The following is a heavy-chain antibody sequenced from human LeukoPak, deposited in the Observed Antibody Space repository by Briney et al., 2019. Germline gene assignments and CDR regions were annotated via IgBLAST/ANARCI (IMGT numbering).Heavy chain of an antibody. CDR1: GFTFSSYA. V-gene: IGHV3-30-3*01. CDR2: ISYDGSNK. CDR3: ARDLTVGATGH. Sequence: GGSLRLSCAASGFTFSSYAMHWVRQAPGKGLEWVAVISYDGSNKYYADSVKGRFTISRDNSKNTLYLQMNSLRVEDTAVYYCARDLTVGATGHWGQGTLVTVSS. D-gene: IGHD1-26*01. J-gene: IGHJ4*02.